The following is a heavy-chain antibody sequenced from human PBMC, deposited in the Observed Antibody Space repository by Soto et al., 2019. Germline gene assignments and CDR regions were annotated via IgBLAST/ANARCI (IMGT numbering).Heavy chain of an antibody. D-gene: IGHD3-3*01. V-gene: IGHV3-23*01. Sequence: EVHLLESGGGLIQPGGSLRLSCGASGFTFGTYGMGWVRQAPGKGLEWVSTITGGNTYYAASVKGRFTISRDNSKNTLYLQISSLRAEDTALYYCAKDKERGGYDSDFDSWGQGTLVTVSS. CDR2: ITGGNT. J-gene: IGHJ4*02. CDR1: GFTFGTYG. CDR3: AKDKERGGYDSDFDS.